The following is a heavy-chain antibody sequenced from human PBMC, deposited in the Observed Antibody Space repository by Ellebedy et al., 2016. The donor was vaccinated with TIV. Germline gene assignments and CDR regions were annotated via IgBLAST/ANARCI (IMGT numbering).Heavy chain of an antibody. CDR1: GGSISSDNW. CDR2: IYHSGST. J-gene: IGHJ4*02. V-gene: IGHV4-4*02. CDR3: ARSCSPSCWECLEY. Sequence: SETLSLXXAVSGGSISSDNWWRWVRQPPGKGLEWIGEIYHSGSTNYNPSLQSRVAISLDSSKTQFSLELNSVTAADTAVYFCARSCSPSCWECLEYWGQGVLVTVSS. D-gene: IGHD2-2*01.